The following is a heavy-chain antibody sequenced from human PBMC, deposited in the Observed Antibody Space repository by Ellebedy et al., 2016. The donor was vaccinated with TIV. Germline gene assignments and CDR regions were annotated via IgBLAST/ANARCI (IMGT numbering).Heavy chain of an antibody. D-gene: IGHD3-10*01. V-gene: IGHV1-69*13. CDR3: ARVRGVTPYYYYYYGMDV. J-gene: IGHJ6*02. Sequence: AASVKVSCKASGGTFSSYAISWVRQAPGQGLEWMGGIIPIFGTANYAQKFQGRVTITADESTSTAYMELSSLRSEDTAVYYCARVRGVTPYYYYYYGMDVWGQGTTVTVSS. CDR2: IIPIFGTA. CDR1: GGTFSSYA.